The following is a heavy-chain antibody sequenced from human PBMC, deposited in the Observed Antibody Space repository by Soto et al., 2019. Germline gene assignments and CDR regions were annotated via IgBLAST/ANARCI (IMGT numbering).Heavy chain of an antibody. CDR1: GYTFTSYG. CDR2: ISAYNGNT. J-gene: IGHJ6*02. Sequence: ASVKVSCKASGYTFTSYGISWVRQAPGQGLEGMGWISAYNGNTNYAQKLQGRVTMTRDTSTSTVYMERSSLRSEDTAVYYCALSDGASYYYYYGMDVWGQGTTVTVSS. D-gene: IGHD4-17*01. V-gene: IGHV1-18*01. CDR3: ALSDGASYYYYYGMDV.